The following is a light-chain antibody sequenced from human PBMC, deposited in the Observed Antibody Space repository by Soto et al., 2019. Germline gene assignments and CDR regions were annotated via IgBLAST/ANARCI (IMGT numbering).Light chain of an antibody. CDR3: SSYTSSSARVV. Sequence: QSALTQPASVSGSPGQSITISCTGTSSDVGTYNYVSWYQKPPGKAPKLIIYEVSNRPSGLSDRFSGSKSGNTASLTISGLQAEDEADYYCSSYTSSSARVVFGGGTKVTVL. CDR1: SSDVGTYNY. CDR2: EVS. V-gene: IGLV2-14*01. J-gene: IGLJ2*01.